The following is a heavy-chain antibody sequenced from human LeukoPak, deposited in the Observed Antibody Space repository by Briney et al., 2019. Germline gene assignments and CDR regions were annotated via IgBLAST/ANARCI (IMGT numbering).Heavy chain of an antibody. CDR1: GFTVSNNY. D-gene: IGHD3-22*01. Sequence: GGSLRLSCAASGFTVSNNYMSWVRQAPGKGLEWVSVIYSGDSTYYADSVKGRFTISRDNSKNTLFLQMNSLTADDTAVYYCARARGYYYDSFDYWGQGTLVTISS. CDR3: ARARGYYYDSFDY. V-gene: IGHV3-66*01. CDR2: IYSGDST. J-gene: IGHJ4*02.